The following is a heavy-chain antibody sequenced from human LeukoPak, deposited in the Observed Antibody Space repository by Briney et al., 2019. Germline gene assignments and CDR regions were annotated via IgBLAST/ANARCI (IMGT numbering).Heavy chain of an antibody. CDR3: ARDYYDSRAQGKASGY. CDR1: GFTFSSYG. D-gene: IGHD3-22*01. CDR2: ISGSGGST. Sequence: GGSLRLSCAASGFTFSSYGMSWVRQAPGKGLEWVSAISGSGGSTYYADSVKGRFTISRDNSKNTLYLQMNSLRAEDTAVYYCARDYYDSRAQGKASGYWGQGTLVTVSS. J-gene: IGHJ4*02. V-gene: IGHV3-23*01.